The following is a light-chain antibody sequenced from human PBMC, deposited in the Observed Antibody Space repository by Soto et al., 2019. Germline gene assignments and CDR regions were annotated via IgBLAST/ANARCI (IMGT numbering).Light chain of an antibody. J-gene: IGLJ1*01. CDR3: SSYSSSNTGV. Sequence: QSALTQPASVSGSPGQSITISCTGTSSDVGGYNYVSWYQQHPGKAPKLMIYDVSNRPSGVSNRFSGSKSGNTASLTISGLQAEDEADYSCSSYSSSNTGVFGTGTKLTVL. CDR1: SSDVGGYNY. CDR2: DVS. V-gene: IGLV2-14*01.